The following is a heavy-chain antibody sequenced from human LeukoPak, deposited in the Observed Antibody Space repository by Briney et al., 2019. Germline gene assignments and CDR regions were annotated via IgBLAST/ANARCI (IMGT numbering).Heavy chain of an antibody. CDR3: ATYAPLYSGYDYGDY. V-gene: IGHV3-23*01. CDR1: GSTFSSYA. CDR2: ISGSGGST. J-gene: IGHJ4*02. D-gene: IGHD5-12*01. Sequence: GGSLRLSCAASGSTFSSYAMSWVRQAPGKGLEWVSAISGSGGSTYYADSVKGRFTISRDNSKNTLYLQMNSLRAEDTAVYYCATYAPLYSGYDYGDYWGQGTLVTVSS.